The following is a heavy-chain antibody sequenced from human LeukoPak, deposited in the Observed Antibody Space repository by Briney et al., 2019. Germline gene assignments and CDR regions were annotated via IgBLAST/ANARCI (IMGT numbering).Heavy chain of an antibody. D-gene: IGHD6-6*01. Sequence: GGSLRLSCAASGFTFSSYSMNWVRQAPGKGLEWASSISSSSSYIYYADSVKGRFTISRDNAKNSLYLQMNSLRAEDTAVYYCARDRSYSSSAFDIWGQGTMVTVSS. V-gene: IGHV3-21*01. J-gene: IGHJ3*02. CDR1: GFTFSSYS. CDR3: ARDRSYSSSAFDI. CDR2: ISSSSSYI.